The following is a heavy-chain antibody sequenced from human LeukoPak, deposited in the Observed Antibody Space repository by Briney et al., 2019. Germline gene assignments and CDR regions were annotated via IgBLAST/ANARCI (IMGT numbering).Heavy chain of an antibody. D-gene: IGHD6-13*01. Sequence: GGSLRLSCAASGFTFSSYAMSWVRQAPGKGLGWVSAISGSGGSTYYADSVKGRFTISRDNSKNTLYLQMNSLRAEDTAVYYCAKESSQQLVGPAIYYYYGMDVWGQGTTVTVSS. CDR2: ISGSGGST. CDR1: GFTFSSYA. J-gene: IGHJ6*02. V-gene: IGHV3-23*01. CDR3: AKESSQQLVGPAIYYYYGMDV.